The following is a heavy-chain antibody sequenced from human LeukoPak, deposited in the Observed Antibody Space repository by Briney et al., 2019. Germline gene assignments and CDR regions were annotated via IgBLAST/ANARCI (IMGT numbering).Heavy chain of an antibody. D-gene: IGHD3-3*01. J-gene: IGHJ4*02. CDR3: ANGAIWSGHIGAFDY. CDR2: IRYDGSNK. V-gene: IGHV3-30*02. CDR1: GFTFSSYG. Sequence: GGSLRLSCAASGFTFSSYGMHWVRQAPGKGLEWVAFIRYDGSNKYYADSVKGRFTISRDNSKNTLYLQMNSLRAEDTAVYYCANGAIWSGHIGAFDYWGQGTLVTVSS.